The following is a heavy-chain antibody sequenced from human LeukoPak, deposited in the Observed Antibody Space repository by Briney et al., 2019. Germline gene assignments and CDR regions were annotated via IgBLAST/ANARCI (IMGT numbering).Heavy chain of an antibody. CDR2: ISAYNGNT. Sequence: ASVKVSCKASGYTFSNYGISWVQQAPGQGLEWMGWISAYNGNTNYAQKLQGRVTMTTDTSTSTAYMELRSLRSDDTAVYYCARRTGPYDYYYYMDVWGKGTTVTVSS. D-gene: IGHD1-14*01. J-gene: IGHJ6*03. CDR3: ARRTGPYDYYYYMDV. CDR1: GYTFSNYG. V-gene: IGHV1-18*01.